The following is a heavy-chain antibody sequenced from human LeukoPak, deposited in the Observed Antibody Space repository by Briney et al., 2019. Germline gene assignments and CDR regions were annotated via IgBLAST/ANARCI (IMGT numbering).Heavy chain of an antibody. D-gene: IGHD6-19*01. J-gene: IGHJ4*02. V-gene: IGHV1-2*02. CDR2: INPNSGGT. Sequence: GASVKVSCKASGYTFTGYYMHWVRQAPGQGLEWMGWINPNSGGTNYAQKFQGRVTMTRDTSISTAYMELSSLRSEDMAVYYCARVLAGYSSGELDYWGQGTLVTVSS. CDR1: GYTFTGYY. CDR3: ARVLAGYSSGELDY.